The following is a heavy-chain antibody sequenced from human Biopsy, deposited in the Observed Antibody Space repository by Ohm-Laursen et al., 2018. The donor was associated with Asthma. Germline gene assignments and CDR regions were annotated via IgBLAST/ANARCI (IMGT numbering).Heavy chain of an antibody. CDR1: GYTFTSYA. CDR2: INAGNGNT. D-gene: IGHD1-26*01. Sequence: GSSVKVSCKASGYTFTSYAIHWVRQAPGQRLEWMGWINAGNGNTKYSQKFQGRVTITRDTSASTAYMELSSLRSEDTAVYYCARAGALIVGATMGYWGQGTLVTVSS. CDR3: ARAGALIVGATMGY. J-gene: IGHJ4*02. V-gene: IGHV1-3*01.